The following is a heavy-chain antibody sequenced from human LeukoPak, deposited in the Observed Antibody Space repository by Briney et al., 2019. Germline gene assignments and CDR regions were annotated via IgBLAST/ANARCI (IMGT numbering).Heavy chain of an antibody. J-gene: IGHJ4*02. CDR1: GFTFSDYY. CDR3: ARGVAARPVRY. CDR2: INHSGST. V-gene: IGHV4-34*01. Sequence: GSLRLSCAASGFTFSDYYWSWIRQPPGKGLEWIGEINHSGSTNYNPSLKSRVTISVDTSKNQFSLKLSSVTAADTAVYYCARGVAARPVRYWGQGTLVTVSS. D-gene: IGHD6-13*01.